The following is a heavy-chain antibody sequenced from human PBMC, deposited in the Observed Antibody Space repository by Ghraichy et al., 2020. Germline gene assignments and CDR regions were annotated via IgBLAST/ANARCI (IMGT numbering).Heavy chain of an antibody. CDR3: ARDLDYDFRRGYY. J-gene: IGHJ4*02. CDR2: ISGDGDST. Sequence: GGSLRLSCVASGFTFSSYWMHWVRHAPGKGLEWVSRISGDGDSTSYADSVKGRFTISRDNTQNTLYLQMNSLRAEDTAVYYCARDLDYDFRRGYYWGQGTMVTVSP. CDR1: GFTFSSYW. V-gene: IGHV3-74*01. D-gene: IGHD3-3*01.